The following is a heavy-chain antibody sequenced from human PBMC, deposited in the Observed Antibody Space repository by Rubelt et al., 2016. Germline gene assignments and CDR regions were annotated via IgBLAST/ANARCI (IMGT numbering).Heavy chain of an antibody. J-gene: IGHJ6*02. CDR3: AKAPLPCGGSCYSGIVGYYYGMDV. Sequence: VESGGGLVQPGGSLRLSCAASGFTFSSYAMSWVRQAPGKGLEWVAVISYDGSNKYYADSVKGRFTISRDNSKNTLYLQMNSLRAEDTALYYCAKAPLPCGGSCYSGIVGYYYGMDVWGQGTTVTVSS. CDR1: GFTFSSYA. V-gene: IGHV3-30*04. D-gene: IGHD2-15*01. CDR2: ISYDGSNK.